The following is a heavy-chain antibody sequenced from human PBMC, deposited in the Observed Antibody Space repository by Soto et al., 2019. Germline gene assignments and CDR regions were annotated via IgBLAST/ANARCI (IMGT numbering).Heavy chain of an antibody. Sequence: QVQLEQSAPEVKKPGASVKVSCKASGYTFTTYGISWVRQAPGQGLEWLGWINTHNGNTKYAQNLQGRVIMTADTSTSTAYMELRSLRSDDTAIYYCTREGSAPYYYDGMDAWGQGTTVTVSS. D-gene: IGHD3-10*01. CDR3: TREGSAPYYYDGMDA. J-gene: IGHJ6*02. V-gene: IGHV1-18*01. CDR1: GYTFTTYG. CDR2: INTHNGNT.